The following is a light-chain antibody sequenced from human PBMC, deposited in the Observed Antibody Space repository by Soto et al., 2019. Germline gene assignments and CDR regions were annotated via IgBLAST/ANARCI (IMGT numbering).Light chain of an antibody. CDR2: EVT. CDR3: SSYAASNNFYFV. J-gene: IGLJ3*02. Sequence: SVLTQPPSASGSPGQSVTISCTGTSSDVGGYNYVSWYQQYPGRAPKLMIYEVTKRPSGVPDRSSGSKSGNTASLTVSGLQAEDEADYYCSSYAASNNFYFVFGGGTKLTVL. CDR1: SSDVGGYNY. V-gene: IGLV2-8*01.